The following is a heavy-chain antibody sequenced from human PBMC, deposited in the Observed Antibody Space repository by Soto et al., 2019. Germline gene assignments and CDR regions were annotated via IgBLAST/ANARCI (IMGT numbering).Heavy chain of an antibody. D-gene: IGHD5-18*01. V-gene: IGHV3-30*03. CDR1: GFTFTSYG. J-gene: IGHJ4*02. Sequence: QAHLVESGGGVVQPGRSLRLSCAASGFTFTSYGMHWVRQAPGTRLEWVAVISYDGGLQHYADSVKGRFTISRDNSIDMVLLQMNSLRAEVTAVYYCVSDRGYGHASVPYSWGQGTLVSVSS. CDR2: ISYDGGLQ. CDR3: VSDRGYGHASVPYS.